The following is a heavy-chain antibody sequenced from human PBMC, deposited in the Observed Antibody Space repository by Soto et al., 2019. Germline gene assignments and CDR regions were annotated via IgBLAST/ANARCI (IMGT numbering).Heavy chain of an antibody. CDR3: AKDRRERDYVGNSPSDY. V-gene: IGHV3-30*18. CDR1: GFTFTTYG. J-gene: IGHJ4*02. Sequence: QVQLVEAGGGVVQPRRSLGLSCAASGFTFTTYGMQWVRQAPGKGLEWVAVISHDESEKYYADSVKGRFTISRDNSKNTLYLQMNSLRAEDTAVYYCAKDRRERDYVGNSPSDYWGQGTLVTVSS. CDR2: ISHDESEK. D-gene: IGHD4-17*01.